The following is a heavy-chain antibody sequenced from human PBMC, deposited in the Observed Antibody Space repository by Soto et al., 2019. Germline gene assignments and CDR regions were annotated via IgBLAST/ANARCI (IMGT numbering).Heavy chain of an antibody. D-gene: IGHD2-2*02. CDR3: AREYTAWPLAYGLDV. J-gene: IGHJ6*02. CDR2: ISSRSDI. Sequence: GGSLRLSCVGSGFTFSTYSVNWVRQAPGKGLEWVSSISSRSDIYYADSVKGRFTISRDNAKNSVSLQMNSLRAEDTAVYYCAREYTAWPLAYGLDVWGQGTTVTVSS. V-gene: IGHV3-21*01. CDR1: GFTFSTYS.